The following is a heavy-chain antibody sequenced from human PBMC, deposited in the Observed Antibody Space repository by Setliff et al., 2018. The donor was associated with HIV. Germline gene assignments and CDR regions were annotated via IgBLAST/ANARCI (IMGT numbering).Heavy chain of an antibody. Sequence: PSETLSLTCSVSGASISSYYWSWIRQAPGKGLQWIGFIYNSVTTNYNPSLKSRATISLDTSKNQFSLKLTSVTAADTAMYYCAAFLVSPVTTQDYWGQGTPVTVSS. D-gene: IGHD4-17*01. J-gene: IGHJ4*02. CDR1: GASISSYY. CDR3: AAFLVSPVTTQDY. V-gene: IGHV4-59*08. CDR2: IYNSVTT.